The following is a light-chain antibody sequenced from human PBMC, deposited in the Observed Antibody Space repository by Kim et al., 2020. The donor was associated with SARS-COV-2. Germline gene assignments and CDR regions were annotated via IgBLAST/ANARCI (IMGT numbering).Light chain of an antibody. V-gene: IGKV1-33*01. J-gene: IGKJ3*01. CDR3: QQSDNLPFT. Sequence: ASVGDRVTITCPASHDINNYLNLYQLKPGKAPRLLIYDASILQTRLPSRFSGSGSGTHFTFTIDSLQPEDIATYYCQQSDNLPFTFGPGTKVDIK. CDR1: HDINNY. CDR2: DAS.